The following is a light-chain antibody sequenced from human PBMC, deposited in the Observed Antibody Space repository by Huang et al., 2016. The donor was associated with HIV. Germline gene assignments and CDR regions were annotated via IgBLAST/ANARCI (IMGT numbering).Light chain of an antibody. CDR3: QQYNHWPPTT. J-gene: IGKJ1*01. CDR1: QNIINW. V-gene: IGKV3-15*01. CDR2: DAS. Sequence: EVVMTQSPATLSVSPGERASLSCRASQNIINWLAWYQQRTGQAPRLLIFDASTRATSIPARFSGSGSGTDFTLTISSLQSEDFAVYYCQQYNHWPPTTFGQGTTVDMK.